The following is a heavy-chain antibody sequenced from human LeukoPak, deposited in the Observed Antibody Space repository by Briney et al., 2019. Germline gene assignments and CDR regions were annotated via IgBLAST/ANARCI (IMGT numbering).Heavy chain of an antibody. CDR2: INLKSGYT. D-gene: IGHD6-19*01. CDR1: GYTFTSYD. J-gene: IGHJ4*02. Sequence: ASVKVSCKASGYTFTSYDINWVLQASGQGLEWMGWINLKSGYTGYAQKFQGRVTITRDTSISTAYMELSSLRSEDTAVYYCARVAGSIDYWGQGTLVTVSS. V-gene: IGHV1-8*03. CDR3: ARVAGSIDY.